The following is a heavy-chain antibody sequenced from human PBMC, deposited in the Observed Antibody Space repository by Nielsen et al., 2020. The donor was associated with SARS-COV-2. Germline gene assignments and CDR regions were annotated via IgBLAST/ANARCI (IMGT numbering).Heavy chain of an antibody. D-gene: IGHD3-3*01. CDR2: IWYDGSNK. CDR3: ARDYRVGVTPAPF. V-gene: IGHV3-33*01. Sequence: WIRQPPGKGLEWVAVIWYDGSNKYYADSVKGRFTISRDNSKNTLYLQMNSLRAEDTAVYYCARDYRVGVTPAPFWGQGTLVTVSS. J-gene: IGHJ4*02.